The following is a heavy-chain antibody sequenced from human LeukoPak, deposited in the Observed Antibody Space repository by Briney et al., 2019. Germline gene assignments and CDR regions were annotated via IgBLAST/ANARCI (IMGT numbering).Heavy chain of an antibody. J-gene: IGHJ4*02. D-gene: IGHD6-13*01. Sequence: PSETLSLTCSVSGYSITSGYYWGWIRQPPGKGLEWIGRINYSGSTYYNPSLKSRVTISVDTSKNQFSLKLSSVTAADTAVYYCAREGGAIAAAGLNYWGQGTLVTVSS. CDR1: GYSITSGYY. V-gene: IGHV4-38-2*02. CDR2: INYSGST. CDR3: AREGGAIAAAGLNY.